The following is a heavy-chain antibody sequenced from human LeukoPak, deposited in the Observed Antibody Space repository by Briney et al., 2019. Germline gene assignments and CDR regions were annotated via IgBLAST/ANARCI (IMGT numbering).Heavy chain of an antibody. CDR2: INHSGST. D-gene: IGHD1-26*01. CDR3: ARAPWVGNYFEY. Sequence: SETLSLTCAVYGGSFSGYYWSWIRQPPGKGLEWIGEINHSGSTNYNPSLKSRVTISVDTSKNQFSLKLSSVTAADTAVYYCARAPWVGNYFEYWGQGTLVTVSS. V-gene: IGHV4-34*01. CDR1: GGSFSGYY. J-gene: IGHJ4*02.